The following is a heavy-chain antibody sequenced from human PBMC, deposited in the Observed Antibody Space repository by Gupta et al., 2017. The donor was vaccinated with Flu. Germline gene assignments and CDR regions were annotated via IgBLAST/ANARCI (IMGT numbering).Heavy chain of an antibody. D-gene: IGHD3-3*01. Sequence: EVQLLESGGGLVQPGGSLRLSCAASGFTFSSYAMSWVRQAPGKGLEWVSAISGSGGSTYYADSVKGRFTISRDNSKNTLYLQMNSLRAEDTAVYYCAKDSLGGTYYDFWSGYSNGFYFDYWGQGTLVTVSS. CDR1: GFTFSSYA. J-gene: IGHJ4*02. CDR3: AKDSLGGTYYDFWSGYSNGFYFDY. CDR2: ISGSGGST. V-gene: IGHV3-23*01.